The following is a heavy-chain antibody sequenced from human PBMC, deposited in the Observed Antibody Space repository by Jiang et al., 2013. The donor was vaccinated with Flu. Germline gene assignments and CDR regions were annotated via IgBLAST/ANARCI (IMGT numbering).Heavy chain of an antibody. J-gene: IGHJ4*02. CDR1: GGSISSGGYY. CDR3: ARGDSSSWPLGFGY. V-gene: IGHV4-31*03. D-gene: IGHD6-13*01. CDR2: IYYSGST. Sequence: GSGLVKPSQTLSLTCTVSGGSISSGGYYWSWIRQHPGKGLEWIGYIYYSGSTYYNPSLKSRVTISVDTSKNQFSLKLSSVTAADTAVYYCARGDSSSWPLGFGYWGQGTLVTVSS.